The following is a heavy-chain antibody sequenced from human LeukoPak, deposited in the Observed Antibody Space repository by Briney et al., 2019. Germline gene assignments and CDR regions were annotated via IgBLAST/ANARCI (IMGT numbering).Heavy chain of an antibody. J-gene: IGHJ4*02. V-gene: IGHV3-23*01. CDR2: ISGSGGST. Sequence: GGSLRLSCAASGFTFSSYAMSWVRQAPGKGLEWVSTISGSGGSTYYADSGRGRFTISRDNSKNTLSLQMNSLRAEDTAVYYCAKMGPRYFDWSVDFWGQGTLVTVSS. CDR3: AKMGPRYFDWSVDF. CDR1: GFTFSSYA. D-gene: IGHD3-9*01.